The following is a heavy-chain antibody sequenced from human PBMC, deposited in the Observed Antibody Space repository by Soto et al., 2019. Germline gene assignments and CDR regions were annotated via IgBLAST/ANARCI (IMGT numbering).Heavy chain of an antibody. CDR3: ARSPDYYYYVLDV. J-gene: IGHJ6*02. CDR1: GFTFSSYG. V-gene: IGHV3-33*01. Sequence: PGGSLRLSCAASGFTFSSYGMHWVRQAPGKGLEWVAVIWYDGSNKYYADSVKGRFTISRDNSENTLYLQMNSLRAEDTAVYYCARSPDYYYYVLDVWGQGTTVTVSS. CDR2: IWYDGSNK.